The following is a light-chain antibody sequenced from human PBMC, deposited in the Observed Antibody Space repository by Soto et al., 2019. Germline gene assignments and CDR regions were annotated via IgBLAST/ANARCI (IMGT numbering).Light chain of an antibody. Sequence: QSVLTQPPSVSGAPGQRVTISSPGAGSNIGAGYDVHWYQQLPGTAPKLLIYGNSNRPSGVPDRFSGSKSGTSASLAITGLQAEDEADYYCQSYDSSLSGVVFGGGTKLTVL. CDR1: GSNIGAGYD. V-gene: IGLV1-40*01. CDR3: QSYDSSLSGVV. CDR2: GNS. J-gene: IGLJ2*01.